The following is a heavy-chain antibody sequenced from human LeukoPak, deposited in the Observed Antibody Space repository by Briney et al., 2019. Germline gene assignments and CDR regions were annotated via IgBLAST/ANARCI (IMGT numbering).Heavy chain of an antibody. J-gene: IGHJ4*02. CDR1: GGSISSGGYY. D-gene: IGHD4-17*01. V-gene: IGHV4-31*03. CDR2: IYYSGGT. Sequence: SETLSLTCTVSGGSISSGGYYWSWIRQHPGKGLEWIGYIYYSGGTYYNPSLKSRVTISVDTSKNQFSLKLSSVTAADTAVYYCARVGGYTVTYYFDYWGQGTLVTVSS. CDR3: ARVGGYTVTYYFDY.